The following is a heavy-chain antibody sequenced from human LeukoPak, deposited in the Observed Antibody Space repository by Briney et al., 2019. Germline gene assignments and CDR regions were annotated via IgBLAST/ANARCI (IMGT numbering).Heavy chain of an antibody. CDR1: GFTFSSHF. Sequence: ASVKVSCKASGFTFSSHFIHWVRQAPGQGLEWMGIINPTGSSTTYAQKFQGRVTITADKSTSTAYMELSSLRSEDTAVYYCARVWVVVVPEAGANYYYGMDVWGQGTTVTVSS. CDR3: ARVWVVVVPEAGANYYYGMDV. V-gene: IGHV1-46*01. J-gene: IGHJ6*02. CDR2: INPTGSST. D-gene: IGHD2-2*01.